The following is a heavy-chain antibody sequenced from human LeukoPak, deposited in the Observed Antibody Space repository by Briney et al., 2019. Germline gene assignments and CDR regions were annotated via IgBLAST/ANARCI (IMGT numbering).Heavy chain of an antibody. CDR2: INGSGGST. V-gene: IGHV3-23*01. CDR3: ATPRGGDYYGSGIAGYMDV. J-gene: IGHJ6*03. Sequence: GGSLRLSCAASGFTFSGSVMSWVRQAPGKGLEWVSTINGSGGSTYYADSVKGRFTISRDNSKNTLYLQMNSLRAEDTAVYYCATPRGGDYYGSGIAGYMDVWGKGTTVTVSS. D-gene: IGHD3-10*01. CDR1: GFTFSGSV.